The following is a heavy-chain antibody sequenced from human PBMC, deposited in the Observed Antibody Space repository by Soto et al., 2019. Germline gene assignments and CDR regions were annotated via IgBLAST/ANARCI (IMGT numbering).Heavy chain of an antibody. Sequence: EEQLLESGGGLVQPGGSLRLACAASGFTFGSYAMTWVRQAPGKGLEWVSGISFSDVSTYYADSVKGRLTISRDNSKNTLFLQMNSLRAEDTADYYCAKDIRMLGGRCFDLWGRGTLVTVSS. D-gene: IGHD2-15*01. V-gene: IGHV3-23*01. CDR1: GFTFGSYA. CDR3: AKDIRMLGGRCFDL. J-gene: IGHJ2*01. CDR2: ISFSDVST.